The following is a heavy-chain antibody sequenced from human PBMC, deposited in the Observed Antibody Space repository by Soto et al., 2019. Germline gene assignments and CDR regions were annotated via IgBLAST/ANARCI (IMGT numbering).Heavy chain of an antibody. CDR3: ARKRKGSDCYTYYFYTLAV. J-gene: IGHJ6*04. V-gene: IGHV3-23*01. CDR1: GFIFSDYA. D-gene: IGHD6-25*01. Sequence: PGGSLRLSCAASGFIFSDYAMTWIRQAPGKGLEWVSGISGSGESIYYADSVEGRFTISRDNSKNTLYLQMNSLRGEDTAVYYCARKRKGSDCYTYYFYTLAVWGKGPRFTVSS. CDR2: ISGSGESI.